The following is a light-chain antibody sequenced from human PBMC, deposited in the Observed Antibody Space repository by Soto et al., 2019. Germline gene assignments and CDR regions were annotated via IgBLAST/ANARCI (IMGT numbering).Light chain of an antibody. CDR3: QQHYSVPFS. Sequence: DIVMTQSPDSLAVCLGERATISCKASQSVFYTSTNKNYLSWYQQKPGQSPRLLISWVSIRESGVPDRFSGSGSGTEFTLTISSLQPEDVAVYYCQQHYSVPFSFGPGTKVHFK. J-gene: IGKJ3*01. CDR1: QSVFYTSTNKNY. V-gene: IGKV4-1*01. CDR2: WVS.